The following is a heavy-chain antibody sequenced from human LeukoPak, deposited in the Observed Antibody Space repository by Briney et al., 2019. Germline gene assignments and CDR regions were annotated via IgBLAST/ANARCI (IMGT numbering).Heavy chain of an antibody. D-gene: IGHD6-6*01. V-gene: IGHV3-7*01. Sequence: GGSLRLSCASSGFTFSSYWMSWVRQAPGKGLEWVANIKQDGSEKYYVDSVKGRFTISRDNAKNSLYLQMNSLRAEDTAVYYCARDRPGHVSYGMDVWGQGTTVTVSS. CDR3: ARDRPGHVSYGMDV. CDR2: IKQDGSEK. J-gene: IGHJ6*02. CDR1: GFTFSSYW.